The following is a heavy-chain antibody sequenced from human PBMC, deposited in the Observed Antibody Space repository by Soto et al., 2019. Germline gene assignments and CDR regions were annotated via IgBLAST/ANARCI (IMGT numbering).Heavy chain of an antibody. D-gene: IGHD4-4*01. Sequence: GGSLRLSCAAAGFTFSSYGMHWVRQAPGKGLEWVAVIWYDGSNKYYADSVKGRFTISRDNSKNTLYLQMNSLRAEDTAVYYCARGPYSNYYYYYGMDVWGQGTTVTASS. J-gene: IGHJ6*02. CDR1: GFTFSSYG. V-gene: IGHV3-33*01. CDR2: IWYDGSNK. CDR3: ARGPYSNYYYYYGMDV.